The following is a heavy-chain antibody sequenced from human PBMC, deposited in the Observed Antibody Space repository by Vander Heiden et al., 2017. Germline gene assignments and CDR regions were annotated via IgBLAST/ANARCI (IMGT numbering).Heavy chain of an antibody. J-gene: IGHJ6*02. V-gene: IGHV1-8*01. CDR3: ASGYYGSGSYSYYYGMDV. Sequence: HWLRQATGQGLEWMGWLNPNSGNTGYAQKFQGRVTMTRNTSISTAYMELSSLRSEDTAVYYCASGYYGSGSYSYYYGMDVWGQGTTVTVSS. CDR2: LNPNSGNT. D-gene: IGHD3-10*01.